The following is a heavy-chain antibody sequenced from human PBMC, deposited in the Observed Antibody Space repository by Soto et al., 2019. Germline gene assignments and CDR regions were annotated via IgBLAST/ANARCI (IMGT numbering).Heavy chain of an antibody. J-gene: IGHJ4*02. CDR2: ISDDGSNK. CDR3: AKDNASSGWYYFDY. V-gene: IGHV3-30*18. D-gene: IGHD6-19*01. CDR1: GFTFSSYG. Sequence: QVQLVESGGGVVQPGRSLRLSCAASGFTFSSYGMHWVRQAPGKGLEWVAVISDDGSNKYYADSVKGRFTISRDNSKNTLYLQMNSLRAEDTAVYYCAKDNASSGWYYFDYWGQGTLVTVSS.